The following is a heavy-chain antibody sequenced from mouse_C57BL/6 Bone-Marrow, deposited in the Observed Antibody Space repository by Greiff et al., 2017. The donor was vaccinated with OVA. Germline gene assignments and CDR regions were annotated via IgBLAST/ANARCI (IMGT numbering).Heavy chain of an antibody. CDR1: GYTFTDYY. V-gene: IGHV1-26*01. CDR2: ITPNNGGT. D-gene: IGHD1-1*01. J-gene: IGHJ1*03. Sequence: VQLQQSGPELVKPGASVKISCKASGYTFTDYYMNWVKQSHGKSLEWIGDITPNNGGTSSNQKFKGKATLTVDKSSSTAYMELRSLTSEDSAVYYCARGLGHYYGSSYVYFDVWGTETTVTVSS. CDR3: ARGLGHYYGSSYVYFDV.